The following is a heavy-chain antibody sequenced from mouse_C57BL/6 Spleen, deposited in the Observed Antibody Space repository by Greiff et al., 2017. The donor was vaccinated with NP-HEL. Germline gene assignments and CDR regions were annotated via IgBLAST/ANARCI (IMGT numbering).Heavy chain of an antibody. CDR3: ARIYHYYAMDY. CDR1: GFTFSDYG. D-gene: IGHD2-1*01. J-gene: IGHJ4*01. Sequence: VQGVDSGGGLVKPGGSLKLSCAASGFTFSDYGMHWVRQAPAQGLAWVAYISSGSSTIYYADTVKGRFTISRDNAKNTLFLQMTSLRSEDTAMYYCARIYHYYAMDYWGQGTSVTVSS. CDR2: ISSGSSTI. V-gene: IGHV5-17*01.